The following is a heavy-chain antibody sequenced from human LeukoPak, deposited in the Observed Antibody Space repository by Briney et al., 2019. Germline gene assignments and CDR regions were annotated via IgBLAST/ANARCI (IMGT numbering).Heavy chain of an antibody. CDR1: GGSFSGYY. CDR3: ARWVVAADYYYYMDV. CDR2: INHSGST. Sequence: PSETLSLTCAVYGGSFSGYYWSWIRQPPGKGLEWIGEINHSGSTNYNPSLKSRVTISVDTSKNQFSLKLSSVTAADTAVYYCARWVVAADYYYYMDVWAKGTTVTVSS. V-gene: IGHV4-34*01. J-gene: IGHJ6*03. D-gene: IGHD2-15*01.